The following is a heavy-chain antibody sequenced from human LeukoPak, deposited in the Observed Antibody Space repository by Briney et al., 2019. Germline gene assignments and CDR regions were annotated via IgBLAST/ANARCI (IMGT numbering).Heavy chain of an antibody. D-gene: IGHD3-10*01. J-gene: IGHJ4*02. CDR3: AKDPSDLGGSGSNNYFDC. CDR2: ITYSSGYT. Sequence: GGSLRLSCAASGFTFNNAWMSWVRQVPGKGLEWVSGITYSSGYTYYADSVKGRFTISRDNSRNTLYLQMNSLRAEDTAVYYCAKDPSDLGGSGSNNYFDCWGQGTLVTVSS. V-gene: IGHV3-23*01. CDR1: GFTFNNAW.